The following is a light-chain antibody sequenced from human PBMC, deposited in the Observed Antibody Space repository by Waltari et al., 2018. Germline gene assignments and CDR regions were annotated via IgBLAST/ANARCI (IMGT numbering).Light chain of an antibody. J-gene: IGLJ2*01. CDR3: QSYDSRNLV. V-gene: IGLV6-57*03. CDR1: SGYIVSND. CDR2: ENN. Sequence: YTLTQPPSLSESPGRTVIISCTRSSGYIVSNDVPWFQQRPGSAPTIVIYENNLRPSGVPDRFSASIDRSSNSASLTISGLKTEDEADYYCQSYDSRNLVFGGGTKVTVL.